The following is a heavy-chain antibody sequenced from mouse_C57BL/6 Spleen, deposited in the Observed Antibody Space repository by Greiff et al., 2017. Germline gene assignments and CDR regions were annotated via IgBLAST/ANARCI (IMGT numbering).Heavy chain of an antibody. D-gene: IGHD2-2*01. Sequence: QVQLKQPGAELVKPGASVKVSCKASGYTFTSYWMHWVKQRPGQGLEWIGRIHPSDSDTNYNQKFKGKATLTVDKSSSTAYMQLSSLTSEDSAVYYCAIWAYGYDGGYYFDYWGQGTTLTVSS. V-gene: IGHV1-74*01. J-gene: IGHJ2*01. CDR2: IHPSDSDT. CDR1: GYTFTSYW. CDR3: AIWAYGYDGGYYFDY.